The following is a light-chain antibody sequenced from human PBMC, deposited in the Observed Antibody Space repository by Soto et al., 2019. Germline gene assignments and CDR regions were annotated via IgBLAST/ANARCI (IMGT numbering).Light chain of an antibody. Sequence: AIRMTQSPSSLSASTGARVTITCRASQGISSYLAWSQQTPGKAPKLLTYAASTLQSWVPSRFSGSGSGTDFTHTISCLQSEEYATYYCQQYYSYPLTFGQGTKVEIK. J-gene: IGKJ1*01. V-gene: IGKV1-8*01. CDR3: QQYYSYPLT. CDR2: AAS. CDR1: QGISSY.